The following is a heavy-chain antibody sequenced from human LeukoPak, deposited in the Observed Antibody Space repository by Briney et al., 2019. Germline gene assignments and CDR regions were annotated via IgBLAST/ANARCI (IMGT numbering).Heavy chain of an antibody. D-gene: IGHD4-17*01. CDR3: ARHPFRVVSTVSPLFDY. J-gene: IGHJ4*02. CDR1: GYTFTSYG. CDR2: ISAYNGNT. V-gene: IGHV1-18*01. Sequence: ASVKVSCKASGYTFTSYGISWVRQAPGQGLEWMGWISAYNGNTNYAQKLQGRVTMTTDTSTSTAYMELRSLRSDDTAVYYCARHPFRVVSTVSPLFDYWGQGTLVTVSS.